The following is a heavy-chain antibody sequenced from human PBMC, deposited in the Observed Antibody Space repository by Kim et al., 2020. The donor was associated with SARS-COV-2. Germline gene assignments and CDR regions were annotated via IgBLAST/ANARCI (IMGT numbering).Heavy chain of an antibody. J-gene: IGHJ6*02. Sequence: GESLKISCKGSGYSFTSYWIGWVRQMPGKGLEWMGIIYPGDSDTRYSPSFQGQVTISADKSISTAYLQWSSLKASDTAMYYCARPGNHYYDSSGYPIFDYYGMDVWGQGTTVTVSS. CDR3: ARPGNHYYDSSGYPIFDYYGMDV. CDR2: IYPGDSDT. D-gene: IGHD3-22*01. V-gene: IGHV5-51*01. CDR1: GYSFTSYW.